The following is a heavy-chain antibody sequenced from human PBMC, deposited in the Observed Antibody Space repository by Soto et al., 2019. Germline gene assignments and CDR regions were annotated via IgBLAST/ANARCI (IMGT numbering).Heavy chain of an antibody. V-gene: IGHV3-15*01. Sequence: GGSLRLSCETSGFMFSSAWMSWVRQAPGKGLEWVARIKSKKDGGARDYAAPVNGRFSISRDDSKSTVYLQMNSLRAEDTAVYYCARDDVLCDGGRCYGVPLDVWGKGTTVTVSS. D-gene: IGHD2-15*01. CDR2: IKSKKDGGAR. CDR1: GFMFSSAW. J-gene: IGHJ6*04. CDR3: ARDDVLCDGGRCYGVPLDV.